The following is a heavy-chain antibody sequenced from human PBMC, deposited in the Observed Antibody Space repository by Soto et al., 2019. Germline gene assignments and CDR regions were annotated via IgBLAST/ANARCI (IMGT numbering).Heavy chain of an antibody. D-gene: IGHD3-22*01. Sequence: SVKVSCKASGFTFASSAVQWVRQARGQRLEWIGWIVVGSGNTNYAQKFQERVTITRDMSTSTAFMELSSLRSEDTAVYYCGADPYDYESSVLEDFDNWGQGTLFTVSS. CDR3: GADPYDYESSVLEDFDN. CDR2: IVVGSGNT. V-gene: IGHV1-58*01. J-gene: IGHJ4*02. CDR1: GFTFASSA.